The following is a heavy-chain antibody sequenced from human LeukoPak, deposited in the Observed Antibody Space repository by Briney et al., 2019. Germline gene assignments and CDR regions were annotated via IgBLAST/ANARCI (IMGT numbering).Heavy chain of an antibody. CDR1: GFTFSDYY. CDR2: ISSSGSTI. V-gene: IGHV3-11*04. CDR3: ARVGYSSSWRERYKYYFDY. D-gene: IGHD6-13*01. J-gene: IGHJ4*02. Sequence: GGSLRLSCAASGFTFSDYYMSWIRQAPGKGLEWVSYISSSGSTIYYADSVKGRFTISRDNAKNSLYLQMNSLKAEDTAVYYCARVGYSSSWRERYKYYFDYWGQGTLVTVSS.